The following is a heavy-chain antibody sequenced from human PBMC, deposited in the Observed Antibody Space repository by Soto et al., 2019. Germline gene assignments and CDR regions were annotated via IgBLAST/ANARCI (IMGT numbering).Heavy chain of an antibody. Sequence: ASVKVSCKASGGTFSSYAISWVRQATGQGLEWMGGIIPIFGTANYAQKFQGRVTITADESMSTAYMELSSLRSEDTAVYYCARSPNLPYSGSYNFDYWGQGTLVTVSS. CDR2: IIPIFGTA. J-gene: IGHJ4*02. CDR1: GGTFSSYA. CDR3: ARSPNLPYSGSYNFDY. V-gene: IGHV1-69*13. D-gene: IGHD1-26*01.